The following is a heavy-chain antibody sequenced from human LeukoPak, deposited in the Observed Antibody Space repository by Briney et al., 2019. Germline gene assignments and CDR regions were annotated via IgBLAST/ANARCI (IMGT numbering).Heavy chain of an antibody. J-gene: IGHJ4*02. CDR1: GGSINSSNW. CDR2: IYHSGST. V-gene: IGHV4-4*02. Sequence: PSETLSLTCAVSGGSINSSNWWSWVRQPPGKGLEWIGEIYHSGSTKYNPSLKSRVAISVDKSKNQFSLKLSSVTAADTAVYYCAREVGRGLFDYWGQGTLVTVSS. CDR3: AREVGRGLFDY. D-gene: IGHD1-26*01.